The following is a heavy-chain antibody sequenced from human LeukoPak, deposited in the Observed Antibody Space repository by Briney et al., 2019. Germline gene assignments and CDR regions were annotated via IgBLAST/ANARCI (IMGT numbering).Heavy chain of an antibody. Sequence: PGGSLRLSCAASGFTFTTYEMNWVRQAPGKGLEWVSYISSGGSSIYYADSVKGRFTISRDNAKNSLYLQMNSLRAEDTAVYYCARRQFYYYGMDVWGQGTTVTVSS. V-gene: IGHV3-48*03. CDR1: GFTFTTYE. CDR2: ISSGGSSI. J-gene: IGHJ6*02. D-gene: IGHD5-24*01. CDR3: ARRQFYYYGMDV.